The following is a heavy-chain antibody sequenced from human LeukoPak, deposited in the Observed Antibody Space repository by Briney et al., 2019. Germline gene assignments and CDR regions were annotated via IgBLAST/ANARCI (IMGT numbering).Heavy chain of an antibody. CDR1: GGTFSSYA. J-gene: IGHJ5*02. V-gene: IGHV1-69*13. D-gene: IGHD6-13*01. Sequence: SVKVSCKASGGTFSSYAISWVRQAPGQGLEWMGGIIPIFGTANYAQKFQGRVTITADESTSTAYMELSRLRSDDTAVYYCARDLLGAAAGRWFDPWGQGTLVTVSS. CDR2: IIPIFGTA. CDR3: ARDLLGAAAGRWFDP.